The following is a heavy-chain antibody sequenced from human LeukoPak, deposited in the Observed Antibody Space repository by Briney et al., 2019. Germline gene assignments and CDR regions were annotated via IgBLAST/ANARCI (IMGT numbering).Heavy chain of an antibody. CDR1: GGSFSGYY. CDR2: INHSGST. Sequence: PSETLSLTCAVYGGSFSGYYWSWIRQPPGKGLEWIGEINHSGSTNYNPSLKSRVTISVDTSKNQFSLKLSSVTAADTAVYYCARPRGIEEPVAGDWFDPWGQGTLVTVSS. V-gene: IGHV4-34*01. J-gene: IGHJ5*02. CDR3: ARPRGIEEPVAGDWFDP. D-gene: IGHD1-14*01.